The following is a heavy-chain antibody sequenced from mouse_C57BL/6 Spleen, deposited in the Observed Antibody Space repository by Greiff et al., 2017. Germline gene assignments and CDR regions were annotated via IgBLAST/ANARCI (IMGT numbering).Heavy chain of an antibody. Sequence: QVQLQQSGTELVKPGASVKLSCKASGYTFTSYWMHWVKQRPGQGLEWIGNINPSNGGTNYNEKFKSKATLTVDKSSSTAYMQLSSLTSEDAAVYYCAREEGDSSGYHWGQGTTLTVSS. CDR3: AREEGDSSGYH. J-gene: IGHJ2*01. D-gene: IGHD3-2*02. CDR1: GYTFTSYW. V-gene: IGHV1-53*01. CDR2: INPSNGGT.